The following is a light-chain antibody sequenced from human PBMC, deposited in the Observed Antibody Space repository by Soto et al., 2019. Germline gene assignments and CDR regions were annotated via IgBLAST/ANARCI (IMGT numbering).Light chain of an antibody. CDR3: QQSDRWPYT. V-gene: IGKV3-15*01. Sequence: EIVMTHSPATLSVSPWEIATLSCRASQSVRSNLAWYQQKPGQAPRLLIYGASTRATGIPARFSGSGSGTEFTLTISTLQSEDLAVYYCQQSDRWPYTFGQGTKVDIK. CDR1: QSVRSN. J-gene: IGKJ2*01. CDR2: GAS.